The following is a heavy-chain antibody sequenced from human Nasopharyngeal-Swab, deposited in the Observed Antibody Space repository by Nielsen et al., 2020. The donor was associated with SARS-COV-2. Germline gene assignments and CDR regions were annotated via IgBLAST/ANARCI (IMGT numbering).Heavy chain of an antibody. CDR2: INAGNGNT. V-gene: IGHV1-3*01. CDR3: ARERVVVVSATYYQYGMGV. Sequence: WVRQAPGQRLEWMGWINAGNGNTKYSQKFQGRVTITRDTSASTAYMEMSSLRSEDTAVYYCARERVVVVSATYYQYGMGVWGQGTTVTVSS. D-gene: IGHD2-15*01. J-gene: IGHJ6*02.